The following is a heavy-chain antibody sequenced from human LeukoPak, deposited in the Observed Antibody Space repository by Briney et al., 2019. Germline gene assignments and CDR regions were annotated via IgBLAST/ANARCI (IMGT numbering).Heavy chain of an antibody. J-gene: IGHJ4*02. D-gene: IGHD5-18*01. Sequence: SQTLSLTCAVSGGSISSGGYSWSWIRQPPGKGLEWIGETNHSGSTNYNPSLKSRVTISFDTSKNQFSLKLSSVTAADTAVYYCARTRGHTYAQPTYFFDYWGQGTLVTVSS. CDR1: GGSISSGGYS. V-gene: IGHV4-30-2*01. CDR3: ARTRGHTYAQPTYFFDY. CDR2: TNHSGST.